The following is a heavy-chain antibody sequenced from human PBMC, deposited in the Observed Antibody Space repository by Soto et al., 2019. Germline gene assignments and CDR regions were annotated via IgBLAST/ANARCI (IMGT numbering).Heavy chain of an antibody. CDR3: GRGSSWTKVEY. Sequence: QVQLVQSGAEVKKPGSSVKVSCKASGGTVSNSAIIWLRQAPGQGLEWMGGIIPIFGPAIYARKFRGRVTITADESTSTAYMELSTVRSEDTAVYYCGRGSSWTKVEYWGQGTLVTVSS. CDR1: GGTVSNSA. V-gene: IGHV1-69*01. CDR2: IIPIFGPA. D-gene: IGHD2-15*01. J-gene: IGHJ4*02.